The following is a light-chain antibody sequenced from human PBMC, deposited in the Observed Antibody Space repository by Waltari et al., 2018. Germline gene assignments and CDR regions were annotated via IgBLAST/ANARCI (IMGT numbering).Light chain of an antibody. J-gene: IGKJ2*01. CDR3: HQRGFWTNT. CDR2: DAS. CDR1: QSLDNF. Sequence: EIVLTQSPATLSLSPGERAVLSCRASQSLDNFLVWYQQRPGKAPRLLIYDASQRATGIPDRFSGGGSGTDFTLTISRLEPEDFGVYHCHQRGFWTNTFGQGTKLEVK. V-gene: IGKV3-11*01.